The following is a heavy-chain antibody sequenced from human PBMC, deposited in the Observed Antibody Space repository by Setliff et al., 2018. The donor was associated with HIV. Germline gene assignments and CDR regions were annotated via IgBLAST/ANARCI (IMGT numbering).Heavy chain of an antibody. CDR1: GGSFSGYF. CDR2: INHSGST. J-gene: IGHJ4*02. V-gene: IGHV4-34*01. D-gene: IGHD5-12*01. Sequence: SQTLSLTCAVYGGSFSGYFWSWIRQPPGKGLEWIGEINHSGSTNYNPSLKSRVTISVDTSKNQFSLKLSSVTAADTAVYYCARMYSGYDWSPAGARTRYFDYWGQGTLVTVSS. CDR3: ARMYSGYDWSPAGARTRYFDY.